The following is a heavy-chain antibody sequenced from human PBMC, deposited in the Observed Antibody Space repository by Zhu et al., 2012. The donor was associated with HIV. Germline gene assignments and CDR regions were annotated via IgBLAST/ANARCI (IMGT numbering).Heavy chain of an antibody. D-gene: IGHD2-15*01. CDR3: VKETVGRSGVPGRLSYL. Sequence: EMQLLESGGGLIQPGGSLRLSCAASGFTFSNFAMNWVRQAPGKGPEWVAGIYYSGVNIYYADSVNGRFTISRDNSKNTLFLQMNSLRAEDTAVYFCVKETVGRSGVPGRLSYLW. CDR1: GFTFSNFA. CDR2: IYYSGVNI. J-gene: IGHJ2*01. V-gene: IGHV3-23*01.